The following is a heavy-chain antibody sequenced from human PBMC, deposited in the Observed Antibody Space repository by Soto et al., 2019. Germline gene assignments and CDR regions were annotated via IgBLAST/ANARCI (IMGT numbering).Heavy chain of an antibody. V-gene: IGHV4-59*08. CDR1: GGSISSYY. CDR3: ARRATTSYYYYYYMDV. J-gene: IGHJ6*03. Sequence: PSETLSLTCTVSGGSISSYYWSWIRQPPGKGLEWIGYIYYSGSTNYNPSLKSRVTISVDTSKNQFSLKLSSVTAADTAVYYCARRATTSYYYYYYMDVWGKGTTVTVSS. D-gene: IGHD4-17*01. CDR2: IYYSGST.